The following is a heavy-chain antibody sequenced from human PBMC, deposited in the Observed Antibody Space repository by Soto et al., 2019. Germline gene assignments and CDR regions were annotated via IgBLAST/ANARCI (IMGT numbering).Heavy chain of an antibody. Sequence: EVQLLESGGGLVQPGGSLRLSCAASGFTFSNYAVTWVRQAPGKGLEWVSTISGSGGSTYYTHTVKGRFTISRDNSKNTLYLQMNSLRDEDTAVYYCAKDQASSWYEIYYWGQGTLVTVSS. CDR3: AKDQASSWYEIYY. V-gene: IGHV3-23*01. D-gene: IGHD6-13*01. J-gene: IGHJ4*02. CDR2: ISGSGGST. CDR1: GFTFSNYA.